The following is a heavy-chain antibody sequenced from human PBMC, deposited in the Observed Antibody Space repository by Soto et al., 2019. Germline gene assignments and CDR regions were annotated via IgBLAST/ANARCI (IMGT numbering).Heavy chain of an antibody. CDR2: INPNSGGT. CDR1: GYTFTGYY. V-gene: IGHV1-2*04. Sequence: ASVKVSCKASGYTFTGYYMHWVRQAPGQGLEWMGWINPNSGGTNYAQKFQGWVTMTRDTSISTAHMELSRLRSDDTAVYYCARDLTPDYSNYAARGYYYYGMDVWGQGTTVTVSS. J-gene: IGHJ6*02. CDR3: ARDLTPDYSNYAARGYYYYGMDV. D-gene: IGHD4-4*01.